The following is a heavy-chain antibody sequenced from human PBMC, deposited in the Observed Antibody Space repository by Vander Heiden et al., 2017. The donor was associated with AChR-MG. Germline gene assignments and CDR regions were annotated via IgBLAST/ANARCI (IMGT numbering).Heavy chain of an antibody. CDR2: IYSGDSI. J-gene: IGHJ6*02. CDR3: ARMGPGAKRGYYYGVDV. V-gene: IGHV3-53*01. D-gene: IGHD3-10*01. Sequence: EVQLVESGGGLIQPGGSLRLSCAVSGFSVRSSHMSWVRQAPGKGLDWVSVIYSGDSIYYADSVKGRFTMSRDNSKNTLYRQMNSLKAEDTAVYYCARMGPGAKRGYYYGVDVWGQGTTVTVSS. CDR1: GFSVRSSH.